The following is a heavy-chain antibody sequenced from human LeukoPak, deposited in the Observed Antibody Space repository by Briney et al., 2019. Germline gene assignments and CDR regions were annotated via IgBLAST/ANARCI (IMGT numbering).Heavy chain of an antibody. CDR1: GFTFSNSW. D-gene: IGHD3-10*01. J-gene: IGHJ3*02. CDR3: ARDFGFQGFGESYAFDI. V-gene: IGHV3-74*01. Sequence: RTGGSLRLSCAASGFTFSNSWMHWVRQAPGKGLVWVSRINSDGSRTSYADSVKGRFTISRDNAKNTLYLQMNSLRAEDTAVYYCARDFGFQGFGESYAFDIWGQGTMVTVSS. CDR2: INSDGSRT.